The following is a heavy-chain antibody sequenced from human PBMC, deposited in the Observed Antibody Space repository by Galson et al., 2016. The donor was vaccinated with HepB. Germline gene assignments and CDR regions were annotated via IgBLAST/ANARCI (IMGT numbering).Heavy chain of an antibody. Sequence: SLRLSCAASGSTFSSYEMNWVRQAPGKGPEWVSYISSSGSTIYYADSVKGRFTISRDNAKNSLYLQMNSLRAEDTAVYYCAREYSYGYYYFYGVDVWGQGTTVTVSS. D-gene: IGHD5-18*01. V-gene: IGHV3-48*03. CDR1: GSTFSSYE. CDR3: AREYSYGYYYFYGVDV. CDR2: ISSSGSTI. J-gene: IGHJ6*02.